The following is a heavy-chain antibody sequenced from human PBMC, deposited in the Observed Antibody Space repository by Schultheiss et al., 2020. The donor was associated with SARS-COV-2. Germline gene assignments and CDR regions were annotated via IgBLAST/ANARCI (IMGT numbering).Heavy chain of an antibody. CDR2: ISNSPI. CDR1: GFALSDYE. Sequence: GGSLKISCAASGFALSDYEMMWVRQTPEKGLEWISLISNSPIYYTDSVKGRFTISRDNAKNSLYLQMRFLRAEDTAVYYCARRNFFYYYIDVWGKGTTVTVSS. CDR3: ARRNFFYYYIDV. J-gene: IGHJ6*03. V-gene: IGHV3-48*03.